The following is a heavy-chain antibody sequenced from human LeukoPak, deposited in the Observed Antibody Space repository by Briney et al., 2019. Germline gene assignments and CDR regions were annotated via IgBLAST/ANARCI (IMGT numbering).Heavy chain of an antibody. CDR3: ARRYSDTLRVFDY. Sequence: SETLSLTCTVSGGSISSSNKYWGWIRQPPGKGREWIECIHYRENTYYNPSLKSRITISICTSQTPFSMEPSSVPAADRSLYYCARRYSDTLRVFDYWGRGTLVTVSS. CDR2: IHYRENT. V-gene: IGHV4-39*01. CDR1: GGSISSSNKY. J-gene: IGHJ4*02. D-gene: IGHD1-26*01.